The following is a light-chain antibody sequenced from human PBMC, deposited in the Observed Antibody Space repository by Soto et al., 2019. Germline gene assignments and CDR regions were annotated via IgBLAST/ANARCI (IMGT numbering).Light chain of an antibody. CDR3: QQYNSYSWT. V-gene: IGKV1-5*03. J-gene: IGKJ1*01. CDR1: ESISSW. Sequence: DIQMTQSPPTLSASAGDRVTITCRASESISSWLAWYQQKPGKAPKLLMYKASSLESGVPSRFSGSGSVTEFTLTISSLQPNDFATYYCQQYNSYSWTFGQGTKVDI. CDR2: KAS.